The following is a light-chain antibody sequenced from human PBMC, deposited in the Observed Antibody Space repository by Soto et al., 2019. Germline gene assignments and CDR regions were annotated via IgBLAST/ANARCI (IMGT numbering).Light chain of an antibody. V-gene: IGLV1-44*01. J-gene: IGLJ3*02. CDR3: ASWDDSLNGWV. CDR2: SNN. CDR1: SSNIGSNT. Sequence: QSVLTQPPSASGTPGQRVTISCSGSSSNIGSNTVNWYQQLPGTAPKLLIYSNNQRPSGVPDRFSGSTSGTSASLTTRWLQSTVEADYYSASWDDSLNGWVFGGGTKLTVL.